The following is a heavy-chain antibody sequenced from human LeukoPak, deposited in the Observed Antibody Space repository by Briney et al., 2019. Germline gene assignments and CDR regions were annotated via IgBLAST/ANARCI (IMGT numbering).Heavy chain of an antibody. J-gene: IGHJ6*03. CDR2: ISSSGSTI. V-gene: IGHV3-11*04. Sequence: GGSLRLPCAASGFTFSDYYMSWIRQAPGKGLEWVSYISSSGSTIYYADSVKGRFTISRDNAKNSLYLQMNSLRAEDTAVYYCARARRDYPSFYYYYYYMDVWGKGTTVTVSS. CDR1: GFTFSDYY. D-gene: IGHD4-11*01. CDR3: ARARRDYPSFYYYYYYMDV.